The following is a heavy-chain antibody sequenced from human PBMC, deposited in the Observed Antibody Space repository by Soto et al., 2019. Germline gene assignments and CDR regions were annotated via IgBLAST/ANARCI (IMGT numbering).Heavy chain of an antibody. V-gene: IGHV3-33*01. D-gene: IGHD2-2*01. J-gene: IGHJ4*02. CDR3: ARDTDMYHLALFDY. Sequence: QVQLVESGGGVVQPEKSLRLSCAASGFTFSTFGMHWVRQAPGKGLEWVAVIWNDGSNQYYADSVKGRFTISRDNSKNRLYLHMNRLRADDTAVYYCARDTDMYHLALFDYWGQGTLVTVSS. CDR1: GFTFSTFG. CDR2: IWNDGSNQ.